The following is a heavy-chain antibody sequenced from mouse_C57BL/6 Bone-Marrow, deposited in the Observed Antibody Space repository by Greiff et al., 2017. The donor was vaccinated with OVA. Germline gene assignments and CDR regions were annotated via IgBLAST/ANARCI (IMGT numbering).Heavy chain of an antibody. CDR3: ARPIYGYDSFDY. Sequence: EVKVVESGGGLVKPGGSLKLSCAASGFTFSDYGMHWVRQAPEQGLEWVAYISSGSSTIYYAHTVKGRFTISRDNAKNTLFLQMTSLRSEDRAMYYCARPIYGYDSFDYWGQGTTLTVSS. V-gene: IGHV5-17*01. D-gene: IGHD2-2*01. CDR2: ISSGSSTI. J-gene: IGHJ2*01. CDR1: GFTFSDYG.